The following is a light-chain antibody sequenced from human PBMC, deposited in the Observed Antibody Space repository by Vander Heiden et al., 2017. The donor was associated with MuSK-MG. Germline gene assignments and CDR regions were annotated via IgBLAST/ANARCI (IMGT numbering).Light chain of an antibody. CDR2: YDS. V-gene: IGLV3-21*04. CDR3: HVWDLYDDHRI. CDR1: TVGGSS. Sequence: YVVTQPPSASVAPGQTAKISCDRDTVGGSSVHWYQHKPVQAPVPVIFYDSDRPSGIPERFSGSNSGKTATLTISRVEDGDEAAYICHVWDLYDDHRIFGGGTRLTVL. J-gene: IGLJ2*01.